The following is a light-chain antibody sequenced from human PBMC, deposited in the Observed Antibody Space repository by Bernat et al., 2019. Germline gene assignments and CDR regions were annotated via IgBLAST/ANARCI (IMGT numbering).Light chain of an antibody. CDR3: QSYDADRRWV. CDR2: EHY. CDR1: SGSIAGNY. V-gene: IGLV6-57*04. J-gene: IGLJ3*02. Sequence: FILTQPHSVSESPGKTVTISCTRSSGSIAGNYVQWYQQRPGSVPTTIIYEHYQRPSGVPDRFSNSIDTSSNSASLTISGLKTGDEADYYCQSYDADRRWVFGGGTKLTVL.